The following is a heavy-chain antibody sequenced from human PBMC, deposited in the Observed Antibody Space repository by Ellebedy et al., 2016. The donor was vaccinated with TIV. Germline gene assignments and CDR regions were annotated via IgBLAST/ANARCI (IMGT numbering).Heavy chain of an antibody. CDR2: IWYDGSDK. D-gene: IGHD5-18*01. V-gene: IGHV3-33*08. J-gene: IGHJ4*02. CDR1: GFTFSSYG. CDR3: ARDTSMGVAY. Sequence: GESLKISCAASGFTFSSYGMHWVRQAPGKGLEWVAVIWYDGSDKYYADSVKGRFTISRDNSKNTLYLQMNSLRVEDTAVYYCARDTSMGVAYWGQGTLVTVSS.